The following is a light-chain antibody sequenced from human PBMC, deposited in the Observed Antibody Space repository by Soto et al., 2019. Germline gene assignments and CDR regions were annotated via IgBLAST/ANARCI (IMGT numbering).Light chain of an antibody. Sequence: QSALTQPASVSGSPGQSITISCTGTSSDVGSYNLVSWYQQHPTKAPKLMIYEVNTRPSGVSNRFSGSKSDNTASLTISGLQAEDEADYYCCSYAGSSTLAVFGGGTQLTVL. CDR2: EVN. CDR3: CSYAGSSTLAV. CDR1: SSDVGSYNL. V-gene: IGLV2-23*02. J-gene: IGLJ7*01.